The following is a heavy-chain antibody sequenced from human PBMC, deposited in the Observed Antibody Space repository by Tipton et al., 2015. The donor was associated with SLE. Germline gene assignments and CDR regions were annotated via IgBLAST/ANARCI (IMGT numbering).Heavy chain of an antibody. CDR1: GDSITSYY. J-gene: IGHJ4*02. Sequence: GLVKPSETLSLTCTVSGDSITSYYWSWIRQPPGKGLEWIGYIYYSGSTDYNPSLKSRVTMSVDTSRNQFSLTVNSVNVADTAVYYCARGRLYGSRNYYFDYWGQGTLAAVSS. V-gene: IGHV4-59*01. CDR3: ARGRLYGSRNYYFDY. CDR2: IYYSGST. D-gene: IGHD3-10*01.